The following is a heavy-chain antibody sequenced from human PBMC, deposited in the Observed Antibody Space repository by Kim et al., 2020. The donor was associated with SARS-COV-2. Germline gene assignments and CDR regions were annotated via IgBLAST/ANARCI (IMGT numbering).Heavy chain of an antibody. CDR3: TTDPDVKYCSSTSCLAHAYNWFDP. J-gene: IGHJ5*02. CDR1: GFTFSNAW. V-gene: IGHV3-15*01. D-gene: IGHD2-2*01. Sequence: GGSLRLSCAASGFTFSNAWMSWVLQAPGKGLEWVGRIKSKTDGGTTDYAAPVKGRFTISRDDSKNTLYLQMNSLKTEDTAVYYCTTDPDVKYCSSTSCLAHAYNWFDPWGQGTLVTVSS. CDR2: IKSKTDGGTT.